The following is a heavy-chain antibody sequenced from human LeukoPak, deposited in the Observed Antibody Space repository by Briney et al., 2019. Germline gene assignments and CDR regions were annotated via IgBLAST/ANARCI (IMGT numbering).Heavy chain of an antibody. CDR3: AEDSLGSSGYSSGWYPTPFDY. CDR1: GFTFSSYA. CDR2: ISGSGGST. D-gene: IGHD6-19*01. J-gene: IGHJ4*02. V-gene: IGHV3-23*01. Sequence: PGGSLRLSCAASGFTFSSYAMSWVRQAPGKGLEWVSAISGSGGSTYYADSVKGRFTISRDNSKNTLYLQMNSLRAEDTAVYYCAEDSLGSSGYSSGWYPTPFDYWGQGTLVTVSS.